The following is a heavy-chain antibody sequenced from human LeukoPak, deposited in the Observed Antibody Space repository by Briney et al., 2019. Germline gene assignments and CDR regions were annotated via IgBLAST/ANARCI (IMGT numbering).Heavy chain of an antibody. CDR3: AREGRYRYGYNEYHSYMDI. D-gene: IGHD5-24*01. J-gene: IGHJ6*03. CDR1: GGSISSYY. CDR2: IYYSGST. Sequence: PSETLFLTCTVSGGSISSYYWSWIRQPPGKGLEWIGYIYYSGSTNYNPSLKSRVTISVDTSKNQFSLKLSSVTAAETGVYYCAREGRYRYGYNEYHSYMDIWGKGTTVTVSS. V-gene: IGHV4-59*01.